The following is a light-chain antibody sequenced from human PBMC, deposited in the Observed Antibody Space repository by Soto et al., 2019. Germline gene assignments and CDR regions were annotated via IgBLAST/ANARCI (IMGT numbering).Light chain of an antibody. CDR1: SSDVGSYNY. V-gene: IGLV2-11*01. CDR2: DVT. CDR3: YSYAGGNSFV. J-gene: IGLJ1*01. Sequence: QSALTQPRSVSGSPGQSVTISCTGTSSDVGSYNYVSWYQQHPGKAPKLMIYDVTKRPSGVPDRFSGSKFGNTASLTISGLQAEDEADYYCYSYAGGNSFVFGTGTKLTVL.